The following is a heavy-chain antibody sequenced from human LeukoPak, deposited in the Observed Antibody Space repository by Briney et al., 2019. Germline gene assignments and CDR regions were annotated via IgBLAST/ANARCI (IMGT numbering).Heavy chain of an antibody. CDR2: IRYDGSNK. Sequence: GGSLRLSCAASGFTFSSYGMHWVRQAPGKGLEWVAFIRYDGSNKYYADSVRGRFTISRDNSKNTLYLQMNSLRAEDTAVYYCAKVEGWDIVVVPAAIAFDIWGQGTMVTVSS. CDR1: GFTFSSYG. V-gene: IGHV3-30*02. D-gene: IGHD2-2*02. CDR3: AKVEGWDIVVVPAAIAFDI. J-gene: IGHJ3*02.